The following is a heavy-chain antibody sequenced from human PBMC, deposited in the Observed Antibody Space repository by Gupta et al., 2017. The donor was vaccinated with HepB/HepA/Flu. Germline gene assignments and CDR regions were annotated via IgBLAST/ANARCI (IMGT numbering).Heavy chain of an antibody. CDR1: GFTFSSYA. CDR2: ISDKGGST. Sequence: EVQLLESGGGLVQPGGSLRLSCAASGFTFSSYALSWVRQAPGKGLEWVSAISDKGGSTYYAVSVKGRFTISRDNSKNTLFLHMNILRAEDTAVYYCAKVTSPSSTSCCSGGFNYWGQGTLVTVSS. D-gene: IGHD2-2*01. V-gene: IGHV3-23*01. CDR3: AKVTSPSSTSCCSGGFNY. J-gene: IGHJ4*02.